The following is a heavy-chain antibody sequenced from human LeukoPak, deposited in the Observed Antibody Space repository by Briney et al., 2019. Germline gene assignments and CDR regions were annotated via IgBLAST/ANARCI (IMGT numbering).Heavy chain of an antibody. D-gene: IGHD6-19*01. CDR3: AREIVSTVAGNFDY. CDR1: GFTFSSYE. Sequence: GGSLRLSCAASGFTFSSYEMNWVRQAPGKGLEWVSYISSSGTSRTYADSVKGRFTISRDNAKNSLYLEMNSLRAECTAVYYCAREIVSTVAGNFDYWGQGTLVTVSS. V-gene: IGHV3-48*03. CDR2: ISSSGTSR. J-gene: IGHJ4*02.